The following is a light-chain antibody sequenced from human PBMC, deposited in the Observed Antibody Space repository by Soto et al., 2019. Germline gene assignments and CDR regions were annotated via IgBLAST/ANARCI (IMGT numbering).Light chain of an antibody. V-gene: IGKV3-20*01. Sequence: EIVLTQSPGTLSLSPGERATLSCRASQSVSTNYLAWYQQKPGRAPRLLIYGASSRVTGIPGRFSGSGSGTDFTLTISGLEPEDFAVYYCQQYGSSRFTFGPGTKVDIK. CDR1: QSVSTNY. CDR2: GAS. J-gene: IGKJ3*01. CDR3: QQYGSSRFT.